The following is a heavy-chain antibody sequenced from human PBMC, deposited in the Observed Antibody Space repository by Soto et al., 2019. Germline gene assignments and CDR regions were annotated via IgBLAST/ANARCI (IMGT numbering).Heavy chain of an antibody. Sequence: QVQLVQSGAEVKKPGASVKLSCKASGYTFTSYGISWVRQAPGQGLEWMGWISSYNGNTNYAEKFQGRVTMTTDTSTSTAYMELRSLTSDDTAVYYCARDTVHGGSKGGSRFAPWGKGTLVTVSS. J-gene: IGHJ5*02. CDR2: ISSYNGNT. V-gene: IGHV1-18*01. CDR3: ARDTVHGGSKGGSRFAP. CDR1: GYTFTSYG. D-gene: IGHD1-1*01.